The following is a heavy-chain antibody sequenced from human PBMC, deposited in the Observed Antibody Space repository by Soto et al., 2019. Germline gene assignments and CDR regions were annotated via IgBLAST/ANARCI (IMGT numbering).Heavy chain of an antibody. CDR2: IFRTGNT. D-gene: IGHD5-18*01. J-gene: IGHJ4*02. CDR1: GGSIGDNYY. CDR3: ARLRILLLWRYYVDQ. Sequence: QLHLQESGPGLVKPSETLSLTCTVSGGSIGDNYYWGWLRQTPGKGLEWIGNIFRTGNTYFNPSLNSRLTISIDTSKNQFSLKLTSVTAADTAVYYCARLRILLLWRYYVDQWGQGTLVTVSS. V-gene: IGHV4-39*01.